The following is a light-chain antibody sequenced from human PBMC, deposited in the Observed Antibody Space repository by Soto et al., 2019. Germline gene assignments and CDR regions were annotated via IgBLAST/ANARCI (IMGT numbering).Light chain of an antibody. V-gene: IGKV3-20*01. CDR2: VAS. J-gene: IGKJ1*01. CDR3: QQYSSSPRT. CDR1: QSVTSSY. Sequence: EIVLTQSPGTLSLSPGERATLSCRASQSVTSSYLAWYQLKPGQAPRLLIYVASSRATGIPDRFSGSGSGTDFTLTISRLDPEDFAVYFCQQYSSSPRTFGQGTRVDIK.